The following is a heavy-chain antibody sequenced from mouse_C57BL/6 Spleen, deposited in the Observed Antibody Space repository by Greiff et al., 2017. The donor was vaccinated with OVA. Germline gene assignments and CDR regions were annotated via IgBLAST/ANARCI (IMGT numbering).Heavy chain of an antibody. CDR3: ARYYYGSSRDY. V-gene: IGHV1-81*01. Sequence: QVQLQQSGAELARPGASVKLSCKASGYTFTSYGISWVKQRTGQGLEWIGEIYPRSGNTYYNEKFKGKATLTADKSSSTAYMELRSLTSEGSAVYFCARYYYGSSRDYWGQGTTLTVSS. J-gene: IGHJ2*01. CDR1: GYTFTSYG. D-gene: IGHD1-1*01. CDR2: IYPRSGNT.